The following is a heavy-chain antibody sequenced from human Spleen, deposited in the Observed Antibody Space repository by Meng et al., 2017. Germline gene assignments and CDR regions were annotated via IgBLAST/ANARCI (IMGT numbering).Heavy chain of an antibody. V-gene: IGHV4-34*01. Sequence: QVQLRHWGGGLLQPSETLSLTCAVYGGSFSGYHWSWIRQPPGKGLEWIGEINHSGSTNYNPSLKSRVTISVDTSQNNLSLKLSSVTAADSAVYYCARGPTTMAHDFDYWGQGTLVTVSS. CDR1: GGSFSGYH. J-gene: IGHJ4*02. CDR3: ARGPTTMAHDFDY. CDR2: INHSGST. D-gene: IGHD4-11*01.